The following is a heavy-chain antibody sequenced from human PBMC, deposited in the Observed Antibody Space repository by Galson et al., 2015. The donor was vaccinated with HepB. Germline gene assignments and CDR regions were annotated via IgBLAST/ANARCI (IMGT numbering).Heavy chain of an antibody. Sequence: SLRLSCAASGFTFSSYGMHWVRQAPGKGLEWVAVISYDGSNKYYADSVKGRFTISRDNSKNTLYLQMNSLRAEDTAVYYCAKTYIAAAGGGYYYYGMDVWGQGTTVTVSS. V-gene: IGHV3-30*18. CDR1: GFTFSSYG. CDR2: ISYDGSNK. CDR3: AKTYIAAAGGGYYYYGMDV. J-gene: IGHJ6*02. D-gene: IGHD6-13*01.